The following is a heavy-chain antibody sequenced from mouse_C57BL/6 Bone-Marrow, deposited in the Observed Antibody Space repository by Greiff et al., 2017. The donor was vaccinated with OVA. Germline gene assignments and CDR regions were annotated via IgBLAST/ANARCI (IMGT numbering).Heavy chain of an antibody. V-gene: IGHV1-54*01. Sequence: VKLMESGAELVRPGTSVKVSCKASGYAFTNYLIEWVKQRPGQGLEWIGVINPGSGVPNYNEKFKGKATLTADKSSSTAYMQLSSLISEESAVYFCARDWFDYWGQGTTLTVSS. D-gene: IGHD4-1*01. CDR1: GYAFTNYL. CDR3: ARDWFDY. J-gene: IGHJ2*01. CDR2: INPGSGVP.